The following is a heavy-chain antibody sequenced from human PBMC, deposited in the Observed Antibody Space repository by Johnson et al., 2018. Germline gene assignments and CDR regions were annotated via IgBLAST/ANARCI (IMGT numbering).Heavy chain of an antibody. Sequence: VQLVESGPGLVKPSESLSLTCTVSGGSISSYYWSWIRQPPGKGLEWIGLIYYSGSTNYNPSLKSRVTISVDTSKNQFSLKLSSVTAADTAVYYCAILNPAGYGVDVWGQGTTVTVSS. CDR2: IYYSGST. CDR1: GGSISSYY. V-gene: IGHV4-59*03. J-gene: IGHJ6*02. CDR3: AILNPAGYGVDV.